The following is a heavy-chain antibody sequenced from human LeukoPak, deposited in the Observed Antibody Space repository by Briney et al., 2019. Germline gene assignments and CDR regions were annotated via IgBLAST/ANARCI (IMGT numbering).Heavy chain of an antibody. Sequence: PGGSLRLSCAASGFTFSSYGMHWVRQAPGKGLEWVAFIRYDGSNKYYADSVKGRFTISRDNSKNTLYLQMNSLRAEDTAVYYCARAILYDFWSGYYKYYFDYWGQGTLVTVSS. J-gene: IGHJ4*02. V-gene: IGHV3-30*02. CDR2: IRYDGSNK. D-gene: IGHD3-3*01. CDR1: GFTFSSYG. CDR3: ARAILYDFWSGYYKYYFDY.